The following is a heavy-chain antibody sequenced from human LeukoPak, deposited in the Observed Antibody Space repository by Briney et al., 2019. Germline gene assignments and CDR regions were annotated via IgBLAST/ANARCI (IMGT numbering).Heavy chain of an antibody. J-gene: IGHJ4*02. Sequence: GGSLRLSCAASGFTFSSYGMHWVRQAPGKGLEWVAFIRYDGSNKYYADSVKGRFTISRDNSKNTLYLQMNSLRAEDTAVYYCAKVRDRPYYFDYWGQGTLVTVSS. CDR3: AKVRDRPYYFDY. CDR2: IRYDGSNK. CDR1: GFTFSSYG. V-gene: IGHV3-30*02.